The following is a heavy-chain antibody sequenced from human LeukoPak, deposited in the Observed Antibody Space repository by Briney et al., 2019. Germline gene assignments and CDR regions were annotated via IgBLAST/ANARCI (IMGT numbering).Heavy chain of an antibody. J-gene: IGHJ4*02. CDR2: ISSSSSTI. D-gene: IGHD6-13*01. Sequence: GGSLRLSCAASGFTFSSYSMNWVRQAPGKGLEWVSYISSSSSTIYYADSVKGRFTISRDNAKNSLYLQMNSLRAEDTAVYYCARIAAAGLIDYWGQGTLVTVSS. CDR1: GFTFSSYS. CDR3: ARIAAAGLIDY. V-gene: IGHV3-48*04.